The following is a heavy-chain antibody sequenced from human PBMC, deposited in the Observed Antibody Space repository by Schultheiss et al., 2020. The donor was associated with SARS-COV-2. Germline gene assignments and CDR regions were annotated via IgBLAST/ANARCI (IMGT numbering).Heavy chain of an antibody. CDR3: ARDGRVGDGYNLYAFDI. Sequence: SETLSLTCTVSGGSISSYYWSWIRQPPGKGLEWIGYIYYSGSTNYNPSLKSRVTISVDTSKNQFSLKLSSVTAADTAVYYCARDGRVGDGYNLYAFDIWGQGTTVTVSS. J-gene: IGHJ3*02. D-gene: IGHD5-24*01. CDR1: GGSISSYY. CDR2: IYYSGST. V-gene: IGHV4-59*12.